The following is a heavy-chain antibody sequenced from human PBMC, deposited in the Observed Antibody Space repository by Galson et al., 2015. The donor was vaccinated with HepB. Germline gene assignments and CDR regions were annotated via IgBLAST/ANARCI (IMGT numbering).Heavy chain of an antibody. CDR1: GFTFSSYA. CDR2: ISGSGGST. V-gene: IGHV3-23*01. D-gene: IGHD6-19*01. J-gene: IGHJ4*02. CDR3: ANLRGTGYSSGLRGY. Sequence: SLRLSCAASGFTFSSYAMSWVRQAPGKGLEWVSAISGSGGSTYYGDSVKGRFTISRDNSKNTLYLQMNSLRAEDTAVYYCANLRGTGYSSGLRGYWGQGTLVTVSS.